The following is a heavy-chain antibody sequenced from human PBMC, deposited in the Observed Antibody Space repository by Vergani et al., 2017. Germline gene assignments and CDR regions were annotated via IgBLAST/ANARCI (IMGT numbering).Heavy chain of an antibody. CDR3: ARYSGGYVVGSYEAWFHP. J-gene: IGHJ5*02. D-gene: IGHD3-16*01. CDR1: GYSISSGYY. CDR2: IYHSGST. Sequence: QVQLQESGPGLVKPSETLSLTCTVSGYSISSGYYWGWIRQPPGKGLEWIGSIYHSGSTYYNPSLKSRVTISVDTSKNQFSLKLSSVTAADTAVYYCARYSGGYVVGSYEAWFHPWGQRTLVTVSS. V-gene: IGHV4-38-2*02.